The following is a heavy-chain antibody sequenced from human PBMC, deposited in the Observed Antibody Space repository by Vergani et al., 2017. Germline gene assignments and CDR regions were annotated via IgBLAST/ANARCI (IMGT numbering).Heavy chain of an antibody. V-gene: IGHV2-26*01. CDR3: AGVYYDSSGYYYTFDY. Sequence: QVTLKESGPVLVKPTETLTLTCTVSGFSLSNARMGVSWIRQPPGKALEWLAHIFSNDEKSYSTSLKSRLTSSKDTSKSQVVLTMTNMDPVDTATYYCAGVYYDSSGYYYTFDYWGQGTLVTVSS. CDR1: GFSLSNARMG. J-gene: IGHJ4*02. CDR2: IFSNDEK. D-gene: IGHD3-22*01.